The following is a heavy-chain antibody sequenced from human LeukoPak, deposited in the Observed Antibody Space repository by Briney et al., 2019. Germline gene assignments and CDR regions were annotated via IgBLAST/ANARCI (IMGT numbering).Heavy chain of an antibody. Sequence: QPGGSLRLSCAASGFTFRNYNMNWVRQAPGKGLEWVSYISSDGSTIFYADSVQGRFTISRDKAKNSPLLQMNSLRAEDTAMYYCARPYCSSTSCPTCVDWGQGTLVTVSS. CDR2: ISSDGSTI. J-gene: IGHJ4*02. CDR1: GFTFRNYN. V-gene: IGHV3-48*01. D-gene: IGHD2-2*01. CDR3: ARPYCSSTSCPTCVD.